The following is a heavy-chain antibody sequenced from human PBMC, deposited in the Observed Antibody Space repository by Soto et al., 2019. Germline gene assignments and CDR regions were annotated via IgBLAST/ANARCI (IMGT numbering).Heavy chain of an antibody. J-gene: IGHJ5*02. Sequence: QVQLVQSGPELKKPGASVKVSCKTSGYSFHNSGISWVRQAPGQGLEWMGWISINSGYAHYAQKFQDRVIMTADTYTSTSYMELRGLRSADTAMYYCSKNGTSWFAAWGQGTLVTVSS. CDR1: GYSFHNSG. CDR2: ISINSGYA. V-gene: IGHV1-18*01. D-gene: IGHD1-7*01. CDR3: SKNGTSWFAA.